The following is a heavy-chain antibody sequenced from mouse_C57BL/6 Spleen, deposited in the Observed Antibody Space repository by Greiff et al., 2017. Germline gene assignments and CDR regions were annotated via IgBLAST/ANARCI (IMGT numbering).Heavy chain of an antibody. D-gene: IGHD2-4*01. Sequence: QVQLQQSGPGLVQPSQSLSITCTVSGFSLTSYGVHWVRQSPGKGLEWLGVIWRGGSTDYNAAFMSRLSITQDNSKSQVFFKMNSLQADDTAIYYCAKAHYYDYDDWYFDVWGTGTTVTVSS. CDR1: GFSLTSYG. CDR2: IWRGGST. V-gene: IGHV2-5*01. J-gene: IGHJ1*03. CDR3: AKAHYYDYDDWYFDV.